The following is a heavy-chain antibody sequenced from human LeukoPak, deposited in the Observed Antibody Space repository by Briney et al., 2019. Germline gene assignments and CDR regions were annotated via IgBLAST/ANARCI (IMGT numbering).Heavy chain of an antibody. J-gene: IGHJ4*02. CDR3: ARAPPKLWKYFDY. CDR1: GSTFSGYA. CDR2: IIPIFGTA. Sequence: ASVKVSCKASGSTFSGYAISWVRQAPGQGLEWMGRIIPIFGTANYAQKFQGRVTITTDESTSTAYMELSSLRSEDTAVYYCARAPPKLWKYFDYWGQGTLVTVSS. V-gene: IGHV1-69*05. D-gene: IGHD1-1*01.